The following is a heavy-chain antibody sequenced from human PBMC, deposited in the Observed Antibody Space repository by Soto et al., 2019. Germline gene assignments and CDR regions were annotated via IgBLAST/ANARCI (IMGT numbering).Heavy chain of an antibody. J-gene: IGHJ3*02. CDR1: GGSISSGGYY. D-gene: IGHD6-19*01. V-gene: IGHV4-31*03. CDR3: ARWVAVAGLDAFDI. Sequence: QVQLQESGPGLVKPSQTLSLTCTVSGGSISSGGYYWSWIRQHPGKGLEWIGYIYYSGSTYYNPSLKSRLTISVDTSKNQFPLKLSSVTAADTAVYYCARWVAVAGLDAFDIWGQGTMVTVSS. CDR2: IYYSGST.